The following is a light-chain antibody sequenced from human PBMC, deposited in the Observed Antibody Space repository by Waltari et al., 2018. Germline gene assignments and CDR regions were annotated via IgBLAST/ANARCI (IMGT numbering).Light chain of an antibody. V-gene: IGLV3-1*01. CDR2: QEN. CDR3: QAWDSSTLWV. CDR1: KLGDKY. Sequence: SYELTQPPSVSVSPGQTASITCSGDKLGDKYASWYQQKPGQSPLLVIYQENKRPSGIPGRFSGSNSGNTATLTISGTQAMDEADYYCQAWDSSTLWVFGGGTKLTVL. J-gene: IGLJ3*02.